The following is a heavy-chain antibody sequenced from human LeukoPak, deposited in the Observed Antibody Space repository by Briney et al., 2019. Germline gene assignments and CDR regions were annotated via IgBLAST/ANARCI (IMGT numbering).Heavy chain of an antibody. Sequence: KTGGSLRLSCAASGFTFSSYAMGWVRQAPGKGLEWVSAISGSGGSTYYADSVKGRFTISRDNSKNTLYLQMNSLRAEDTAVYYCAKSYCGGDCYDAFDIWGQGTMVTVSS. CDR1: GFTFSSYA. J-gene: IGHJ3*02. CDR3: AKSYCGGDCYDAFDI. D-gene: IGHD2-21*01. CDR2: ISGSGGST. V-gene: IGHV3-23*01.